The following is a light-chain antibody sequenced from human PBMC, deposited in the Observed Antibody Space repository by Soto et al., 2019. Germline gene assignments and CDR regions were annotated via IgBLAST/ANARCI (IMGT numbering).Light chain of an antibody. CDR1: QTVNNN. CDR3: QQRSNWPPT. V-gene: IGKV3-11*01. Sequence: VMTQAPATLSVSPGEVATLSFRASQTVNNNVAWYQLKDGQVPRLLIYDASNRATGIAPRFRGSGSGTDFTLTISSVEPEDFAVYICQQRSNWPPTCGQGTRLGI. J-gene: IGKJ5*01. CDR2: DAS.